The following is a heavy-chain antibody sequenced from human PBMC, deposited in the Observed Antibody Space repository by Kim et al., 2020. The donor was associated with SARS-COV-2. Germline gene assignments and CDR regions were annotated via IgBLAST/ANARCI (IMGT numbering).Heavy chain of an antibody. V-gene: IGHV4-31*03. J-gene: IGHJ6*02. Sequence: SETLSLTCTVSGGSISSGGYYWSWIRQHPGKGLEWIGYIYYSGSTYYNPSLKSRVTISVDTSKNQFSLKLSSVTAADTAVYYCARGVVAQARGGMDVWGQGTTVTVSS. D-gene: IGHD2-15*01. CDR2: IYYSGST. CDR3: ARGVVAQARGGMDV. CDR1: GGSISSGGYY.